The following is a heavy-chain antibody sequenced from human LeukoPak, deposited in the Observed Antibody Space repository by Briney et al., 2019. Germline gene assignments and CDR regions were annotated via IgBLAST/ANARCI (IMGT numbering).Heavy chain of an antibody. CDR3: AELGITMIGGV. CDR1: GFSFDDYD. V-gene: IGHV3-20*04. CDR2: MNWNGGST. J-gene: IGHJ6*04. D-gene: IGHD3-10*02. Sequence: GGSLRLSCAASGFSFDDYDMNWVRQAPGKGLEWVSGMNWNGGSTGYADSVKGRFTISRDNAKNSLYLQMNSLRAEDTAVYYCAELGITMIGGVWGKGTTVTISS.